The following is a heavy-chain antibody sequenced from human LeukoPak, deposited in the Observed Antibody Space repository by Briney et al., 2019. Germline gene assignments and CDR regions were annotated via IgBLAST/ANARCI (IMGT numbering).Heavy chain of an antibody. D-gene: IGHD6-19*01. J-gene: IGHJ4*02. V-gene: IGHV4-61*05. Sequence: PSETLSLTCTVSGGYIITSGHYWGWIRQPPGKGLEGIGQIYASGSTIYNPSLASRVTLSIDPSLRQFSLKVRSVTAADTAVYYCAGRDQSTGWSFDYWGRGTLVTVSS. CDR1: GGYIITSGHY. CDR3: AGRDQSTGWSFDY. CDR2: IYASGST.